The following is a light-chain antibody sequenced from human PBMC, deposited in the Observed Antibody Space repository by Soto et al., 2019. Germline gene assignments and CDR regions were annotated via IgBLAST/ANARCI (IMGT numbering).Light chain of an antibody. V-gene: IGKV1-5*03. CDR1: QTSSSR. CDR3: QQTYSTPWT. CDR2: NAS. Sequence: DIQLTQSPSTLAGSVCDSVTITCRASQTSSSRLAWYQQKPGKAPKLLIYNASTLKSGVPLRSSGSGAGTDFTLTISSLQPEDFATYFCQQTYSTPWTFGQGTKVDIK. J-gene: IGKJ1*01.